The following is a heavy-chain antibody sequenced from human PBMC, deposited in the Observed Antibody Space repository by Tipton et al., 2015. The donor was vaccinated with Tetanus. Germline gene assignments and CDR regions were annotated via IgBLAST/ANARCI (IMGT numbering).Heavy chain of an antibody. CDR3: ARDVVGATGWFDY. J-gene: IGHJ4*02. Sequence: QLVQSGAEVKMPGSSVTVSCKASGGTFSNYGINWVRQAPGQGLEWMGIINPSGGSTSYAQKFQGRVTMTRDTSTSTVYMELSSLRSEDTAVYYCARDVVGATGWFDYWGQGTLVTVSS. D-gene: IGHD1-26*01. CDR1: GGTFSNYG. CDR2: INPSGGST. V-gene: IGHV1-46*01.